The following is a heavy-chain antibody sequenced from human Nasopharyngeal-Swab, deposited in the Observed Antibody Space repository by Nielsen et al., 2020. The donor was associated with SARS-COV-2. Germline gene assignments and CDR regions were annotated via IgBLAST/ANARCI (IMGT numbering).Heavy chain of an antibody. CDR3: TREAPISGRSINYFYP. Sequence: AAVKVSCKASGYTFSGNYIHWVRQAPGQGVEWMGWINPNTGGSDYAQKFQGRGSMTWDPSINPAYMELSGLRSDDTALFYCTREAPISGRSINYFYPWGQGTLVTVSS. D-gene: IGHD1-1*01. V-gene: IGHV1-2*02. CDR1: GYTFSGNY. CDR2: INPNTGGS. J-gene: IGHJ5*02.